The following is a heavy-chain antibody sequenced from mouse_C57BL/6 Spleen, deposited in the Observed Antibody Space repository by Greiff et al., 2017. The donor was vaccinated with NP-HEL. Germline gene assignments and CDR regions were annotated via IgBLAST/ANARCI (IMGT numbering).Heavy chain of an antibody. CDR2: ISDGGSYT. V-gene: IGHV5-4*01. Sequence: EVQLVESGGGLVKPGGSLKLSCAASGFTFSSYAMSWVRQTPEKRLEWVATISDGGSYTYYPDNVKGRFTISRDNAKNNLYLQMSHLKSEDTAMYYCARDLYYGSSLDYWGQGTTLTVSS. CDR3: ARDLYYGSSLDY. J-gene: IGHJ2*01. CDR1: GFTFSSYA. D-gene: IGHD1-1*01.